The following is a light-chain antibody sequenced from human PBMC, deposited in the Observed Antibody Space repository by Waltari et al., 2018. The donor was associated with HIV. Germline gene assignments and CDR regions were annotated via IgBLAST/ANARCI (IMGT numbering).Light chain of an antibody. J-gene: IGLJ2*01. V-gene: IGLV2-14*01. CDR3: CSYTAIHTLI. CDR2: GVY. CDR1: TSDIGTFDS. Sequence: QSALTQPASVSGSPGQSITIPCAGTTSDIGTFDSVSWYQQHPGRAPQLMIFGVYSRPSGVSSRFSGSKSGNTASLTISGLQAEDEANYYCCSYTAIHTLIFGGGTKLTVL.